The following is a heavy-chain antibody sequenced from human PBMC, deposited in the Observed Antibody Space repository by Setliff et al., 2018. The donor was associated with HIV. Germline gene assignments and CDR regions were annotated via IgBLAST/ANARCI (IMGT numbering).Heavy chain of an antibody. CDR1: GGSISSSSYY. Sequence: LSLTCTVSGGSISSSSYYWGWIRQPPGKGLEWIGSIYYSGSTYYSPSLKSRVTISVDTSKNQFSLKLSSVTAADTAVHYCARRSAARPYYFDYWGQGTLVTVSS. V-gene: IGHV4-39*01. CDR3: ARRSAARPYYFDY. J-gene: IGHJ4*02. D-gene: IGHD6-6*01. CDR2: IYYSGST.